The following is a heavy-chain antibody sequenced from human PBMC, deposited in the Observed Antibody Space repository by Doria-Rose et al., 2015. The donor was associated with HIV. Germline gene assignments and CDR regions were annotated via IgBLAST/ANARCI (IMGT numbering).Heavy chain of an antibody. J-gene: IGHJ4*02. Sequence: QVQLQQWGARLLKPPETLSLPCAVDGGSLSGYYWSWIRQPPGKGLEWIGDINHSGSTNYTPSLKSRVTISGDTSMNQFSLKVTSVTAADTAIYYCARWGFGDSFDYWGQGTLVTVSS. CDR2: INHSGST. CDR1: GGSLSGYY. V-gene: IGHV4-34*01. CDR3: ARWGFGDSFDY. D-gene: IGHD3-10*01.